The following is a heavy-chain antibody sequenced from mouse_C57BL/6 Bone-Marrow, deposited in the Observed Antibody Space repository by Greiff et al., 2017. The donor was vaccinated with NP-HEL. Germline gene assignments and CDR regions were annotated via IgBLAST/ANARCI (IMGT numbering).Heavy chain of an antibody. J-gene: IGHJ2*01. CDR1: GYTFTSYW. CDR2: IYPGSGST. Sequence: QVHVKQPGAELVKPGASVKMSCKASGYTFTSYWITWVKQRPGQGLEWIGDIYPGSGSTNYNEKFKSKATLTVDTSSSTAYMQLSSLTSEDSAVYYCARPLFDYWGQGTTLTVSS. CDR3: ARPLFDY. V-gene: IGHV1-55*01.